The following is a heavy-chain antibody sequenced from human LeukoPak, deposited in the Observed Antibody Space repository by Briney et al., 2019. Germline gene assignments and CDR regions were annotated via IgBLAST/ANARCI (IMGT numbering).Heavy chain of an antibody. Sequence: PGGSLRLSCAASGFTFSSYAMHWVRQAPGKGLEWVAVISYDGSNKYYADSVKGRFTISRDNSKNTLYLQMNSLRAGDTAVYYCARGFKHYSDSSGYYYDAFDIWGQGTMVTVSS. J-gene: IGHJ3*02. V-gene: IGHV3-30-3*01. CDR1: GFTFSSYA. CDR2: ISYDGSNK. CDR3: ARGFKHYSDSSGYYYDAFDI. D-gene: IGHD3-22*01.